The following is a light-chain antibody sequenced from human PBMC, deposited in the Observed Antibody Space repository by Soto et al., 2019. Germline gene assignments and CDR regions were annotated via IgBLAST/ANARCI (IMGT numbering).Light chain of an antibody. Sequence: AIRMTQSPSSLSASTGDRVTIACRASQDVGRYLAWYQQKPGQAPKLLIYGASTLQSGVPSRFSGGGSETDFTLTISCLQSEDFATYYCQHYKNYPWTFGQGTKVDI. J-gene: IGKJ1*01. CDR1: QDVGRY. V-gene: IGKV1-8*01. CDR3: QHYKNYPWT. CDR2: GAS.